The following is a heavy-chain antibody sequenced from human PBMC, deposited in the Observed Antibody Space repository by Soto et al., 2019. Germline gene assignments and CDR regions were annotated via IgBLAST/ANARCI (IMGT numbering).Heavy chain of an antibody. Sequence: GGSLRLSCAASGLIFSNPWMNWVRQVPGKGLVWVSRINSDGSGTSYADSVKGRFTISRDNAKNTLYLQMNSLRAEDTAVYYCTTDNIRFFEHWGQGTLVTVSS. V-gene: IGHV3-74*01. J-gene: IGHJ4*02. CDR3: TTDNIRFFEH. CDR2: INSDGSGT. CDR1: GLIFSNPW. D-gene: IGHD2-15*01.